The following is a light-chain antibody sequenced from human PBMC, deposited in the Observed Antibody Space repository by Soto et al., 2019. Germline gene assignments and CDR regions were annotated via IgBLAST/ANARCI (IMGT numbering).Light chain of an antibody. J-gene: IGKJ3*01. V-gene: IGKV1-39*01. CDR1: QYISSY. CDR2: GAS. Sequence: DIQMTQSPSSLSASVRDRVTITCRASQYISSYVNWYQQKPGKAPKFLIYGASDLQREVPSRFSGSGSGTDFTLTINSLQPEDFATYYCQQSYSRALTFGPGTKLDIK. CDR3: QQSYSRALT.